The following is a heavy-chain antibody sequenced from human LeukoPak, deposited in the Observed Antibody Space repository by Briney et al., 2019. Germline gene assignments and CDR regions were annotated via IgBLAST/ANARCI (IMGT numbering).Heavy chain of an antibody. V-gene: IGHV4-59*01. J-gene: IGHJ2*01. CDR1: GGSISSYY. D-gene: IGHD2-2*01. CDR2: IYYSGTT. CDR3: ASDSSSWARYFDL. Sequence: SETLSLTCTVSGGSISSYYCSWIRQPPGKGLEWIGYIYYSGTTNYNPSLKSRVTISLDRSKNQFSLKVNSVTAADTALYYYASDSSSWARYFDLWGRGTLVTVSS.